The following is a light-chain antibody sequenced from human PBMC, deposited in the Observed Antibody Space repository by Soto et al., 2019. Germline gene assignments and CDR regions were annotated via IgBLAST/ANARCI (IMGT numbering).Light chain of an antibody. CDR1: QDITNY. V-gene: IGKV1-33*01. Sequence: DIQMTQSPSSLSASVGDRVTITCQASQDITNYLNWYQQKPGKAPKLLIYDASTLKTGVPSRFSGSGSGTDFTFTISSLQPEDIATYHCQQSDDVPFTFGGGTKVEIK. J-gene: IGKJ4*01. CDR2: DAS. CDR3: QQSDDVPFT.